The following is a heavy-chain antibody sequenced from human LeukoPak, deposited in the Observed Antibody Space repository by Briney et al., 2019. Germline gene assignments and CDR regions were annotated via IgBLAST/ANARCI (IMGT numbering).Heavy chain of an antibody. J-gene: IGHJ6*02. V-gene: IGHV1-3*01. CDR2: INAGNGNT. Sequence: ASVKVSCKASGHTFTSYAMHWVRQAPGQRLEWMGWINAGNGNTKYSQKFQGRVTITRDTSASTAYMELSSLRSEDTAVYYCARSTGTPYYYYYGMDVWGQGTTVTVSS. CDR1: GHTFTSYA. CDR3: ARSTGTPYYYYYGMDV. D-gene: IGHD1-1*01.